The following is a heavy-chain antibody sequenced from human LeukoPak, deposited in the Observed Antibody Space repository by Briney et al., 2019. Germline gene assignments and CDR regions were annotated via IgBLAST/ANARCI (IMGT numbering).Heavy chain of an antibody. Sequence: GGSLRLSCAASGFTFSSYAMHWVRQAPGKGLEWVAVISYDGSNKYYADSVKGRFTISRDNSKNTLYLQMNSLRAEDTAVYYCASGLAGTNTNFDYWGQGTLVTVSS. V-gene: IGHV3-30-3*01. D-gene: IGHD4-17*01. CDR1: GFTFSSYA. CDR2: ISYDGSNK. J-gene: IGHJ4*02. CDR3: ASGLAGTNTNFDY.